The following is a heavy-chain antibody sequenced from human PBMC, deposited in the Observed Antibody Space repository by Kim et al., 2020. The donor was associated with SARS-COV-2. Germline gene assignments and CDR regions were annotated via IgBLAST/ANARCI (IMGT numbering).Heavy chain of an antibody. CDR3: ARRDEYSSSSSGRWFDP. D-gene: IGHD6-6*01. CDR2: INHSGST. V-gene: IGHV4-34*01. J-gene: IGHJ5*02. CDR1: GGSFSGYY. Sequence: SETLSLTCAVYGGSFSGYYWSWIRQPPGKGLEWIGEINHSGSTNYNPSLKSRVTISVDTSKNQFSLKLSSVTAADTAVYYCARRDEYSSSSSGRWFDPWGQGTLVTVSS.